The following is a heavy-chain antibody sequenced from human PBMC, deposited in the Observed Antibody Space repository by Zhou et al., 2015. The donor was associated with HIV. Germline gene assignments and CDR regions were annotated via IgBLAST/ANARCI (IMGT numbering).Heavy chain of an antibody. D-gene: IGHD6-6*01. Sequence: QVQLVQSGAEVKKPGSSVKVSCKASGGTFSSYGISWVRKAPGQGLEWMGGIIPVLGTTHYAQRFQGRVSITADRSTSTAYMELRSLTSEDTAMYYCARDRGAARPDWRYFDLWGRGTLVTVSS. CDR2: IIPVLGTT. V-gene: IGHV1-69*06. CDR3: ARDRGAARPDWRYFDL. J-gene: IGHJ2*01. CDR1: GGTFSSYG.